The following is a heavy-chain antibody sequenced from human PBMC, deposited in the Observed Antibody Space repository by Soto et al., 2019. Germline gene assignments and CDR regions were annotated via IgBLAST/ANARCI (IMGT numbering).Heavy chain of an antibody. CDR3: TIHAGYCSTHTCAQQDY. CDR1: GYSFTSYW. V-gene: IGHV5-51*01. D-gene: IGHD2-15*01. CDR2: IYPGDSDT. J-gene: IGHJ4*02. Sequence: GESLKISCKASGYSFTSYWIAWVRQMPGKGLEWMGIIYPGDSDTIYSPSFPGQVTISAAKSISTAYLQWSSLKDSDTAMYYCTIHAGYCSTHTCAQQDYWGPGTLVTVSS.